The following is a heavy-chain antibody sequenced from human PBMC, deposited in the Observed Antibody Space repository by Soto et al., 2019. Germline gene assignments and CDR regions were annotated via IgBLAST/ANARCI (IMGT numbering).Heavy chain of an antibody. CDR2: INHSGST. J-gene: IGHJ1*01. CDR3: ARGLGSSGTYEYFQH. Sequence: QVQLQQWGAGLLKPSETLSLTCAVYGGSFSGYYWSWIRQPPGKGLEWIGEINHSGSTDYNSSLKSRVTISVDTSKNQVSLKLSSVTAADTAVYYCARGLGSSGTYEYFQHWGQGTLVTVSS. D-gene: IGHD6-19*01. CDR1: GGSFSGYY. V-gene: IGHV4-34*01.